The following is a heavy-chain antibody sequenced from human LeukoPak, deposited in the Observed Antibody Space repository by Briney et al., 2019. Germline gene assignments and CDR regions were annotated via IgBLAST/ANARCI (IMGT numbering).Heavy chain of an antibody. CDR2: IYYSGRT. V-gene: IGHV4-59*01. Sequence: PSETLSLTCTVSGGSISSYYWSWIRQPPGKGLEWIGYIYYSGRTNYNPSLKSRVTISVDTSKNQFSPKLSSVTAADTAVYYCAGSYYYDSSGYLPFDYWGQGTLVTVSS. CDR1: GGSISSYY. D-gene: IGHD3-22*01. CDR3: AGSYYYDSSGYLPFDY. J-gene: IGHJ4*02.